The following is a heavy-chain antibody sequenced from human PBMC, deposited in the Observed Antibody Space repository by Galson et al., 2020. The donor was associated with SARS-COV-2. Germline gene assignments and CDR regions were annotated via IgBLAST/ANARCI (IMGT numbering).Heavy chain of an antibody. CDR3: ARGGPSVVAGKRLDY. CDR1: GGSISSGGYY. J-gene: IGHJ4*02. D-gene: IGHD6-19*01. V-gene: IGHV4-31*03. Sequence: SETLSLTCTVSGGSISSGGYYWSWIRQHPGKGLEWIGYIYYSGSTYYNPSLKSRVTISVDTSKNQFSLKLSSVTAADTAVYYCARGGPSVVAGKRLDYWGQGTLVTVSS. CDR2: IYYSGST.